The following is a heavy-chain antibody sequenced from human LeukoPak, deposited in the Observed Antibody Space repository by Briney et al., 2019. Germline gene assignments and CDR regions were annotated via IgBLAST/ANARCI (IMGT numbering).Heavy chain of an antibody. CDR1: GYTFTSYG. V-gene: IGHV1-18*01. Sequence: GASVKVSCKASGYTFTSYGISWVRQAPGQGLEWMGWISAYNGNTNYAQKLQGRVTMSTDTSTSTGYMELRRLRSDDTAVYYCARGLQETLAWLKALSAFDIWGQGTMVTVSS. CDR3: ARGLQETLAWLKALSAFDI. D-gene: IGHD5-24*01. J-gene: IGHJ3*02. CDR2: ISAYNGNT.